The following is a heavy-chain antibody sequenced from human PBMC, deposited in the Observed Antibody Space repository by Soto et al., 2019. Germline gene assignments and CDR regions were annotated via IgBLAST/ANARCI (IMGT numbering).Heavy chain of an antibody. D-gene: IGHD2-2*01. J-gene: IGHJ6*02. V-gene: IGHV1-24*01. CDR1: GYTLTELS. CDR2: FDPEDGET. CDR3: ATGRDQLLPLYYYGMDV. Sequence: ASVKVSCKVSGYTLTELSMHWVRQAPGKGLEWTGGFDPEDGETIYAQKFQGRVTMTEDTSTDTAYMELSSLRSEDTAVYYCATGRDQLLPLYYYGMDVWGQGTTVTVSS.